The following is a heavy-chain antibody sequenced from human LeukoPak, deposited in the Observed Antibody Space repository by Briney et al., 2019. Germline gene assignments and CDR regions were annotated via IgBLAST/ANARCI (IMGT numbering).Heavy chain of an antibody. Sequence: ASVKVSCKASGYTFTSYGISWVRQAPGQGLEWMGWISAYNGNTNYAQKLQGRVTMTRDTSISAAYMELSRLRSDDTAVYYCARQYNWNWVADYWGQGTLVTVSS. V-gene: IGHV1-18*01. CDR1: GYTFTSYG. CDR2: ISAYNGNT. CDR3: ARQYNWNWVADY. D-gene: IGHD1-1*01. J-gene: IGHJ4*02.